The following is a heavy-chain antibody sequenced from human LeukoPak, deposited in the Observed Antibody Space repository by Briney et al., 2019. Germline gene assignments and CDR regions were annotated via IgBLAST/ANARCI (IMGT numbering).Heavy chain of an antibody. V-gene: IGHV3-33*01. D-gene: IGHD3-3*01. CDR1: GFRFSNYG. Sequence: PGRSLRLSYAASGFRFSNYGMQWVRQAPGKGLEWVAIIWFDGSNSYHADSVEGRFTISRDNSKNTLYLQMNSLRAEDTAVYYCAREATGTGVDDYWGQGTLVTVSS. CDR2: IWFDGSNS. J-gene: IGHJ4*02. CDR3: AREATGTGVDDY.